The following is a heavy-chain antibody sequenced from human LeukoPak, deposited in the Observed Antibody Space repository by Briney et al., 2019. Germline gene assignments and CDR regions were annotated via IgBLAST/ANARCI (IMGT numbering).Heavy chain of an antibody. V-gene: IGHV4-34*01. J-gene: IGHJ6*03. Sequence: GSLRLSCAASGFTFSSYNMNWVRQPPGKGLEWIGEINHSGSTNYNPSLKSRVTISVDTSKNQFSLKLTSVTAADTAVYYCTRAASSGPLFTYHMDVWGKGTTVTVSS. D-gene: IGHD3-22*01. CDR3: TRAASSGPLFTYHMDV. CDR1: GFTFSSYN. CDR2: INHSGST.